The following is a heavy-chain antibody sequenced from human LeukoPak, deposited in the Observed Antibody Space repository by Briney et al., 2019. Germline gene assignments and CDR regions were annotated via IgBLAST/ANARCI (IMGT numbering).Heavy chain of an antibody. J-gene: IGHJ4*02. D-gene: IGHD6-19*01. CDR1: GFTFSSYG. Sequence: GGSLRLSCAASGFTFSSYGMHWVRQAPGKGLEWVAVISYDGSNKYYADSVKGRFTISRDNSKNTLYLQMNSLRAEGTAVYYCAKGYSSGWYKNYFDYWGQGTLVTVSS. CDR2: ISYDGSNK. CDR3: AKGYSSGWYKNYFDY. V-gene: IGHV3-30*18.